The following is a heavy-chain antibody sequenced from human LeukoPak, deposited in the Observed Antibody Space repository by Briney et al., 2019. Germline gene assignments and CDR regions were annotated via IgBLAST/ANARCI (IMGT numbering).Heavy chain of an antibody. Sequence: GGSLRLSCAASGFTVSSNYMSWVRQAPGKGLEWVSAISGGGGTTYYADSVKGRFTISRDNSKNTLYLQMNSLRAEDTAVYYCAKAIGYCSSISCSPFDYWGQGTLVTVSS. D-gene: IGHD2-2*01. J-gene: IGHJ4*02. CDR3: AKAIGYCSSISCSPFDY. CDR2: ISGGGGTT. CDR1: GFTVSSNY. V-gene: IGHV3-23*01.